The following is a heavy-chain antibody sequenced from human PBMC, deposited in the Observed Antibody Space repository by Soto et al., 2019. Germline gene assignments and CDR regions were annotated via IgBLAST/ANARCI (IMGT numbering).Heavy chain of an antibody. CDR1: GFTFNNYA. CDR3: AKGDYDASSGHFDY. J-gene: IGHJ4*02. Sequence: GGSLRLSCAASGFTFNNYAIHWVRQTPGQGLEWVAVISSDGSKKYYADSVKGRFTISRDNSKNTLYLQMSSLRAEDTAVYYCAKGDYDASSGHFDYWGQGTVVTVSS. D-gene: IGHD3-22*01. V-gene: IGHV3-30*18. CDR2: ISSDGSKK.